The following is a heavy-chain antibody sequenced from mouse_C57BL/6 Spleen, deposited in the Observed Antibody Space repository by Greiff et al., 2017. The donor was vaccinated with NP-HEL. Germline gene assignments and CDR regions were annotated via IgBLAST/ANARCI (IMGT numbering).Heavy chain of an antibody. CDR3: ARSSIYYGNTNY. Sequence: VQLQQSGAELVKPGASVKLSCKASGYTFTSYWMHWVKQRPGQGLEWIGMIHPNSGSTNYNEKFKSKATLTVDKSSSTAYMQLSSLTSEDSAVYYCARSSIYYGNTNYRGQCTTLTVSS. V-gene: IGHV1-64*01. CDR2: IHPNSGST. D-gene: IGHD2-1*01. CDR1: GYTFTSYW. J-gene: IGHJ2*01.